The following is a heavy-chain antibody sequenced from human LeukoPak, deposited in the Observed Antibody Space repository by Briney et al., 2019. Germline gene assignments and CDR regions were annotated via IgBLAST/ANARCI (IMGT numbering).Heavy chain of an antibody. Sequence: SETLSLTCTVSGGSISSSSYYWGWIRQPPGKGLEWIGSIYYSGSTYYNPSLKSRVTISVDTSKNQFSLKLSSVTAADTAVYYCARSITMIVVEWYFDLWGRGTLVTVSS. V-gene: IGHV4-39*07. CDR1: GGSISSSSYY. D-gene: IGHD3-22*01. J-gene: IGHJ2*01. CDR2: IYYSGST. CDR3: ARSITMIVVEWYFDL.